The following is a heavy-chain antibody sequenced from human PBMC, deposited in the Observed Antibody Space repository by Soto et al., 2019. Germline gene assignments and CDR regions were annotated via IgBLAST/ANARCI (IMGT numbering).Heavy chain of an antibody. CDR3: ATRYGSGYRAFAY. J-gene: IGHJ4*02. D-gene: IGHD3-10*01. V-gene: IGHV1-69*02. CDR2: VNPILSMS. CDR1: GDTFSFYT. Sequence: QVQLVQSGAELKKPGSSVKVSCKASGDTFSFYTINWVRQAPGLGLEWMGRVNPILSMSNYAQKFQGRVTMTADKSTSTAYMELRSLRSEDTAFYYCATRYGSGYRAFAYWGQGALVTVSS.